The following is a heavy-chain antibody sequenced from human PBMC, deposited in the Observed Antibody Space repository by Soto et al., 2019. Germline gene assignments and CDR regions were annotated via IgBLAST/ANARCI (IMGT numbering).Heavy chain of an antibody. CDR3: ARGVVLMVYGTYYGMDV. CDR1: GYTFTSYG. CDR2: ISAYNGNT. J-gene: IGHJ6*02. Sequence: GASVKVSCKASGYTFTSYGISWVRQAPGQGLKWMGWISAYNGNTNYAQKLQGRVTMTTDTSTSTAYMELRSLRSDDTAVYYCARGVVLMVYGTYYGMDVWGQGTTVTVSS. V-gene: IGHV1-18*01. D-gene: IGHD2-8*01.